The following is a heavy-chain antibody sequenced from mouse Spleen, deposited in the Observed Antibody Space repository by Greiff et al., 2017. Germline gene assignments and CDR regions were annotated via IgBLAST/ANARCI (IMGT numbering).Heavy chain of an antibody. J-gene: IGHJ3*01. CDR1: GFTFSDYG. Sequence: EVKLMESGGGLVQPGGSRKLSCAASGFTFSDYGMAWVRQAPGKGPEWVAFISNLAYSIYYADTVTGRFTISRENAKNTLYLEMSSLRSEDTAMYYCAREGSYYYGSSWFAYWGQGTLVTVSA. CDR3: AREGSYYYGSSWFAY. D-gene: IGHD1-2*01. CDR2: ISNLAYSI. V-gene: IGHV5-15*02.